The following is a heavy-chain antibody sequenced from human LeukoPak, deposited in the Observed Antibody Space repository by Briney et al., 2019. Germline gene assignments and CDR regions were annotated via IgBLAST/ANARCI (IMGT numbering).Heavy chain of an antibody. V-gene: IGHV3-7*01. Sequence: GGSLRLSCAASGFTFSSYWMSRVRQAPGKGLEWVANIKQDGSEKYYVDSVKGRFTISRDNAKNSLYLQMNSLRAEDTAVYYCARDLLYGSGSYYPHWGQGTLVTVSS. D-gene: IGHD3-10*01. J-gene: IGHJ4*02. CDR2: IKQDGSEK. CDR3: ARDLLYGSGSYYPH. CDR1: GFTFSSYW.